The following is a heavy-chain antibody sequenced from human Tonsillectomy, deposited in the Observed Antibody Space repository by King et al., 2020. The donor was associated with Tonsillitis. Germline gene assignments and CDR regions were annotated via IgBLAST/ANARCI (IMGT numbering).Heavy chain of an antibody. Sequence: VQLVESGGGVVQPGRSLRLSCAASGFTFSSFGMHWVRQAPGKGLEWVAVISYDGSNKYYADSVKGRFTISRDNSKNTLYLQMNSLIAEDTAVYYCAKEILAPHYYYYGMDVWGQGTTVTVSS. V-gene: IGHV3-30*18. CDR3: AKEILAPHYYYYGMDV. J-gene: IGHJ6*02. CDR2: ISYDGSNK. D-gene: IGHD1-26*01. CDR1: GFTFSSFG.